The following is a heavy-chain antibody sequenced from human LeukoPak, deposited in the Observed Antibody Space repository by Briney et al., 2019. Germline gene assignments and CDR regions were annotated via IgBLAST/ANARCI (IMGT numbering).Heavy chain of an antibody. CDR3: ARWGYSYGNDAFDI. V-gene: IGHV3-7*01. CDR1: GFTFSDYY. J-gene: IGHJ3*02. CDR2: IKQDGSEK. Sequence: GGSLRLSCAASGFTFSDYYMSWIRQAPGKGLEWVANIKQDGSEKYYVDSVKGRFTISRDNAKNSLYLQMNSLRAEDTAVYYCARWGYSYGNDAFDIWGQGTMVTVSS. D-gene: IGHD5-18*01.